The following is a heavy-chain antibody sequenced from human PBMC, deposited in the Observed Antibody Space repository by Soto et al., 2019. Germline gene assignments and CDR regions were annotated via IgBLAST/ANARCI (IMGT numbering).Heavy chain of an antibody. D-gene: IGHD2-2*02. V-gene: IGHV5-10-1*01. J-gene: IGHJ4*02. CDR1: GYSFTSYW. CDR2: INPSDSYT. Sequence: GECLKSSCQGSGYSFTSYWIGWVRQRPGKGLEWMGRINPSDSYTTYSTSFQGHVTISTDKSFSTAYLQWSGLKASDTAMYYCARLGYCTGTSCYTFDSWGQGTLVTVSS. CDR3: ARLGYCTGTSCYTFDS.